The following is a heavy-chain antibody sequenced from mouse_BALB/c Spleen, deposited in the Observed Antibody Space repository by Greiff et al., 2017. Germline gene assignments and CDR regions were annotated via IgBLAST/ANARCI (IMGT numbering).Heavy chain of an antibody. Sequence: QVQLQQSGAELVRPGTSVKVSCKASGYAFTNYLIEWVKQRPGQGLEWIGVINPGSGGTNYNEKFKGKATLTADKSSSTAYMHLSSLTSDDSAVYFCARGYAMDYWGQGTSVTVSS. J-gene: IGHJ4*01. V-gene: IGHV1-54*01. CDR2: INPGSGGT. CDR3: ARGYAMDY. CDR1: GYAFTNYL.